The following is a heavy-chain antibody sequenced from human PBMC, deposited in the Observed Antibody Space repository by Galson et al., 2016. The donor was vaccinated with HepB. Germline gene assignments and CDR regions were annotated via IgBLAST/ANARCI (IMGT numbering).Heavy chain of an antibody. V-gene: IGHV1-18*01. CDR1: GYTFITYG. Sequence: SVKVSCKASGYTFITYGITWVRQAPGQGLEWMGGISAYNGNTNHAQKLQGRVTMTTDTSTSTAYMELRSLRSDDTAVYFCARADYYVSSGYFGAFDIWGQGTMVTVSS. CDR3: ARADYYVSSGYFGAFDI. CDR2: ISAYNGNT. J-gene: IGHJ3*02. D-gene: IGHD3-22*01.